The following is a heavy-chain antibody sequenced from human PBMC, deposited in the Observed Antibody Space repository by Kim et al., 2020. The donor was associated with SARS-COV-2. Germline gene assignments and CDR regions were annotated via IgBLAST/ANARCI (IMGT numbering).Heavy chain of an antibody. V-gene: IGHV3-7*01. CDR3: ARDFYEMATTESDY. J-gene: IGHJ4*02. Sequence: VDSVKGRFTISRDNAKNSLYLQMNSLRAEDTAVYYCARDFYEMATTESDYWGQGTLVTVSS. D-gene: IGHD5-12*01.